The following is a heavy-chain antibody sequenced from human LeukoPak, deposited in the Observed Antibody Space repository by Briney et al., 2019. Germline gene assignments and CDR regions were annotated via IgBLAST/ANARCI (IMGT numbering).Heavy chain of an antibody. CDR1: GGSISSGDHY. V-gene: IGHV4-30-4*01. J-gene: IGHJ4*02. CDR3: ARSTVTKGPGAYYFDY. D-gene: IGHD4-17*01. CDR2: IYYGGST. Sequence: SETLSLTCTVSGGSISSGDHYWSWIRQPPGKGLEWIGYIYYGGSTYYNPSLKSRVTISVDTSKNQFSLKLSSVTAADTAVYYCARSTVTKGPGAYYFDYWGQGTLVTVSS.